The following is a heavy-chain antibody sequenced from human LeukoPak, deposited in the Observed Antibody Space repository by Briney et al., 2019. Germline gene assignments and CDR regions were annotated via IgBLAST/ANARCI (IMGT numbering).Heavy chain of an antibody. D-gene: IGHD2/OR15-2a*01. J-gene: IGHJ3*02. CDR2: IYSGGST. Sequence: PAGSLRLSCAGSGFTVSSNYMSWVRQAPGKGLEWVSVIYSGGSTYYADSVKGRFTISRDNSKNTLYLQMNSLRAEDTAVYYCARASIEEAFDICGQGTMVTVSS. V-gene: IGHV3-66*01. CDR1: GFTVSSNY. CDR3: ARASIEEAFDI.